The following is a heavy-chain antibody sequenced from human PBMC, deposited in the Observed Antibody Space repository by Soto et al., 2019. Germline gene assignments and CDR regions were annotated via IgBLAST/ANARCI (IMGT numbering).Heavy chain of an antibody. CDR3: ARDRSRVAARD. CDR2: IYYSGST. J-gene: IGHJ4*02. V-gene: IGHV4-31*03. Sequence: PSETLSLTCTVSGGSISSGGYYWSWIRQHSGKGLEWIGYIYYSGSTYYNPSLKSRVTISVDTSKNQFSLKLSSVTAADTAVYYCARDRSRVAARDWVQGTLVTVSS. D-gene: IGHD6-6*01. CDR1: GGSISSGGYY.